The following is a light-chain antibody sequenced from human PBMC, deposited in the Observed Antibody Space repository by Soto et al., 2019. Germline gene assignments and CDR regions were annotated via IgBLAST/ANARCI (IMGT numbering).Light chain of an antibody. J-gene: IGKJ2*01. Sequence: EIVLTQSPGTLSLSPGERATLSCRASQSVSSSYLAWYQQKPGQAPRLLIYGASSRATGIPDRFSGSGSGTDLTLTISRLEPEDFAVYYCQQYGSSPDTFGQGTQLEIK. CDR3: QQYGSSPDT. V-gene: IGKV3-20*01. CDR1: QSVSSSY. CDR2: GAS.